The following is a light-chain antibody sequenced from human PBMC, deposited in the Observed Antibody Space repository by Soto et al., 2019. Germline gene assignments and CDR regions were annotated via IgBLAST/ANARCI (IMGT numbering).Light chain of an antibody. V-gene: IGKV3-20*01. CDR2: GAS. CDR1: ESVSSSY. CDR3: QQYGSSPT. J-gene: IGKJ1*01. Sequence: EIILTQSPGTLSLSPGERATLSCRASESVSSSYLAWYQQKPGQAPRLLIYGASSRATDIPDRFSGSGSGTDFSLTISRLEPEDFAVYSCQQYGSSPTFGQGTKVEIK.